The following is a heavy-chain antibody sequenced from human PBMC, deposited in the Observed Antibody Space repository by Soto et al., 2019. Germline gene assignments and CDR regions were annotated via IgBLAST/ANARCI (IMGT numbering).Heavy chain of an antibody. J-gene: IGHJ5*02. CDR1: GYTFTSYY. CDR2: INPSGGST. CDR3: ARAMETAAGRPNCWFDH. Sequence: ASVKVSCKASGYTFTSYYMHWVRQAPGQGLEWMGIINPSGGSTSYAQKFQGRVTMTRDTSTSTVYMELSSLRSEDTAVYYCARAMETAAGRPNCWFDHWGQGTLVTVSS. D-gene: IGHD6-13*01. V-gene: IGHV1-46*01.